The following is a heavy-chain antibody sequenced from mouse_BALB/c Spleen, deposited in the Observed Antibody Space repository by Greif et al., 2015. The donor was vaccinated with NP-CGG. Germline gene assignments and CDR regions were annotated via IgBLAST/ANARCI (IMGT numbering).Heavy chain of an antibody. V-gene: IGHV5-4*02. CDR2: ISDGGSYT. CDR3: AREVITTVYYAMDY. D-gene: IGHD2-4*01. CDR1: GFTFSDYY. Sequence: EVMLVESGGGLVKPGGSLKLSCAASGFTFSDYYMYWVRQTPEKRLEWVATISDGGSYTYYPDSVKGRFTISRDNAKNNLYLQMSSLKSEDTAMYYCAREVITTVYYAMDYWGQGTSVTVSS. J-gene: IGHJ4*01.